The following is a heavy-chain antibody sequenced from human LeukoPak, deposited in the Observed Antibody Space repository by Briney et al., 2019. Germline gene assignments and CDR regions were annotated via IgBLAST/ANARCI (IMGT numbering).Heavy chain of an antibody. CDR3: ARARLYYYDSSGLDAFDI. CDR2: ISAYNGNT. J-gene: IGHJ3*02. D-gene: IGHD3-22*01. Sequence: ASVKVSCKASGYTFTSYGISWVRQAPGQGLEWMGWISAYNGNTNYAQKLQGRVTMTTDTSTSTAYMELRSLRSDDTAVYYCARARLYYYDSSGLDAFDIWGQGTMVTVSS. CDR1: GYTFTSYG. V-gene: IGHV1-18*01.